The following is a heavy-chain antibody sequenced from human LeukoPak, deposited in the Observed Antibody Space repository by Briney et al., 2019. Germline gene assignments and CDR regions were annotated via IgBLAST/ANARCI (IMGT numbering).Heavy chain of an antibody. CDR3: ARDMVRGALGAFDI. V-gene: IGHV3-7*01. CDR2: IKQDGSEK. J-gene: IGHJ3*02. Sequence: GGSLRLSCAASGFTFSSYWMSWVRQAPGKGLEWVANIKQDGSEKYYVDSVKGRFTISRDNAKNPLYLQMNSLRAEDTAVYYCARDMVRGALGAFDIWGQGTMVTVSS. D-gene: IGHD3-10*01. CDR1: GFTFSSYW.